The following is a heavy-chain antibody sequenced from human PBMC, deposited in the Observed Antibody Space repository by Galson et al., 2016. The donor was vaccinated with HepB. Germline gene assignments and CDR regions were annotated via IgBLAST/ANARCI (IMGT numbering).Heavy chain of an antibody. J-gene: IGHJ3*02. Sequence: SVKVSCKASGYSFTNYDINWVRQTTGQGLEWMGWMNPNNGNTGYAQKFQGRVTMTGDTSTSQAYLEVSSLKFEDTATYYCARERFTSSADAFEIWGQGTVITVS. CDR1: GYSFTNYD. CDR2: MNPNNGNT. V-gene: IGHV1-8*01. D-gene: IGHD6-19*01. CDR3: ARERFTSSADAFEI.